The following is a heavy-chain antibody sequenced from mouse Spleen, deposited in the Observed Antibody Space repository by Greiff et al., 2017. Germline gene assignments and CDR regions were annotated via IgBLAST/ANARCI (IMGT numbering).Heavy chain of an antibody. J-gene: IGHJ3*01. V-gene: IGHV1-63*01. CDR1: GYTFTNYW. D-gene: IGHD2-4*01. CDR3: ARYDYDAVFAY. CDR2: IYPGGGYT. Sequence: VQLVESGAELVRPGTSVKMSCKASGYTFTNYWIGWAKQRPGHGLEWIGDIYPGGGYTNYNEKFKGKATLTADKSSSTAYMQFSSLTSEDSAIYYCARYDYDAVFAYWGQGTLVTVSA.